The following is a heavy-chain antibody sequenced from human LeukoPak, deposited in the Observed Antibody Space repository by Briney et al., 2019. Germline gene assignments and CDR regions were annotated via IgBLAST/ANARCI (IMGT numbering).Heavy chain of an antibody. Sequence: GGSLRLSCAASGFTFSSYSMTWVRQAPGKGLEWVSTISKSGSDIYYVDSVKGRLTISRDNAKNSPYLQMSSLRAEDTAVYYCARDSTNGKGGYHDYDVDIWGKGTTVTVSS. J-gene: IGHJ6*03. V-gene: IGHV3-21*01. CDR3: ARDSTNGKGGYHDYDVDI. CDR1: GFTFSSYS. CDR2: ISKSGSDI. D-gene: IGHD3-16*01.